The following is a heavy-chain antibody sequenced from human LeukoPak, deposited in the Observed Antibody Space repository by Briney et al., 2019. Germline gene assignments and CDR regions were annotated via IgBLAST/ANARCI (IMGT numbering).Heavy chain of an antibody. J-gene: IGHJ5*02. V-gene: IGHV4-39*01. CDR3: ARARLLRGKFDP. CDR1: GGSISSSSYY. D-gene: IGHD3-16*01. Sequence: NPSETLSLTCTVSGGSISSSSYYWGWIRQPPGKGLEWIGSIYYSGSTYYNPSLKSRVTISVDTSKNQFSLKLSSVTAADTAVYYCARARLLRGKFDPWGQGTLVTVSS. CDR2: IYYSGST.